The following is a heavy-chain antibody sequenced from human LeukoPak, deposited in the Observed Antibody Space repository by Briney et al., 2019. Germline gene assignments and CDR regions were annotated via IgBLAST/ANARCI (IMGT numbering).Heavy chain of an antibody. V-gene: IGHV5-51*01. D-gene: IGHD3-22*01. CDR2: IYPGDSDT. J-gene: IGHJ4*02. CDR3: AIDYYDSSGYYYSY. CDR1: GYSFTSYW. Sequence: GESLKISCKGSGYSFTSYWIGWVRQMPGKGLEWMGIIYPGDSDTRYSPSFQGQVTISADKSISTAYLQWSSLRSEDTAVYYCAIDYYDSSGYYYSYWGQGTLVTVSS.